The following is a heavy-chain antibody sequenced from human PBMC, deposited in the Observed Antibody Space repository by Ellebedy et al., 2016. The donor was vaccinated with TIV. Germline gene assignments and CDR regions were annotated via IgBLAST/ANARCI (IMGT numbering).Heavy chain of an antibody. V-gene: IGHV5-51*01. Sequence: GESLKISCKGSGSSFISFWIGWVRQMPGKGPEWLGVTNPRDSATKYSPAFQGQVTISADKSITTAYLQWSSLKASDTGIYYCARVSNYYNSGGDFDYWGQGTLVTVSS. CDR2: TNPRDSAT. CDR1: GSSFISFW. CDR3: ARVSNYYNSGGDFDY. D-gene: IGHD3-10*01. J-gene: IGHJ4*02.